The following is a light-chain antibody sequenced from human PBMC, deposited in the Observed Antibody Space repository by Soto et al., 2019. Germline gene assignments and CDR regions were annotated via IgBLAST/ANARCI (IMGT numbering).Light chain of an antibody. CDR3: CSSGGSSAV. J-gene: IGLJ7*01. CDR1: SSDVGSNNL. CDR2: EVS. Sequence: QSALTQPASVSGSPGQSITISCTGTSSDVGSNNLVYWYQHNPRQAPKLMIYEVSKRPLGVSARFSASKSGNTASLTIFGLKAEDEPDYYRCSSGGSSAVFGGGTQLTVL. V-gene: IGLV2-23*02.